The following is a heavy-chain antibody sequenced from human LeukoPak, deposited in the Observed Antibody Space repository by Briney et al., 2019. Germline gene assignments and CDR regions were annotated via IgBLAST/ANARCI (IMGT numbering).Heavy chain of an antibody. V-gene: IGHV3-23*01. Sequence: GGSLRLSCAASGFTFNNYAMSWVRQAPGKGLEWVSSISGSAGNTYYADSVKGRFTTSRDTSQTTLYLQMNSPTAEDTAVYYCAKVGSTVTSYYYYYMDVWGKGTMVSVSS. D-gene: IGHD4-11*01. CDR2: ISGSAGNT. CDR3: AKVGSTVTSYYYYYMDV. CDR1: GFTFNNYA. J-gene: IGHJ6*03.